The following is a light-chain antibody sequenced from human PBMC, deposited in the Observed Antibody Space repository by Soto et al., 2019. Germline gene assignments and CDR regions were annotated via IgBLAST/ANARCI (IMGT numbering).Light chain of an antibody. J-gene: IGLJ1*01. CDR1: SSDIGIYKY. Sequence: QSALTQPASVSGSPGQSIAISCTGSSSDIGIYKYVSWYQQHPGKVPKLIIYEVTNRPSGVSNRFSGSKSGNTASLTISGLQAEDEADYYCSSYRTGGPFVFGTGTKLTVL. CDR2: EVT. CDR3: SSYRTGGPFV. V-gene: IGLV2-14*01.